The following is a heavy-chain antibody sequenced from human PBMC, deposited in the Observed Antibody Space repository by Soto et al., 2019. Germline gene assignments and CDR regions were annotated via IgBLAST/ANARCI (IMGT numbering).Heavy chain of an antibody. CDR2: IYYSGST. Sequence: SSETLSLTCTVSGGSISSYYWSWIRQPPGKGLEWIGYIYYSGSTNYNPSLKSRVTISVDTSKNQFSLKLSSVTAADTAVYYCARIPNDYSNYGSFDYWGQGTLVTVSS. J-gene: IGHJ4*02. CDR1: GGSISSYY. D-gene: IGHD4-4*01. V-gene: IGHV4-59*01. CDR3: ARIPNDYSNYGSFDY.